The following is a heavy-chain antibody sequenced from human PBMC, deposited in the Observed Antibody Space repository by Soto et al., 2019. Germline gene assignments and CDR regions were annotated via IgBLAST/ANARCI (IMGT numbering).Heavy chain of an antibody. V-gene: IGHV3-30-3*01. CDR2: ISYDGSNK. Sequence: QVQLVESGGGVVQPGRSLRLSCAASGFTFSSYAMHWVRQAPGKGLEWVAVISYDGSNKYYADSVKGRFTISRDNTKNTLYLQMNSLRAEDTAVYYCARDPYDSSGYHYRGHFDYWGQGTMVTVSS. D-gene: IGHD3-22*01. CDR3: ARDPYDSSGYHYRGHFDY. J-gene: IGHJ4*02. CDR1: GFTFSSYA.